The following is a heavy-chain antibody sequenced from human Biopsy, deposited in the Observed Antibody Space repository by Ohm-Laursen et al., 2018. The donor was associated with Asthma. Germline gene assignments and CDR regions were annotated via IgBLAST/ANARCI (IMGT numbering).Heavy chain of an antibody. D-gene: IGHD3-3*01. CDR3: ARVTRITIFGVGGIQDY. J-gene: IGHJ4*02. CDR1: GGSISSGDYY. V-gene: IGHV4-61*08. Sequence: GTLSLTCTVSGGSISSGDYYWSWIRQPPGKGLEWIGYIYYSGSTNYNPSLKSRVTISVDTSKNQFSLKLSSVTAADTAVYYCARVTRITIFGVGGIQDYWGQGTLVTVSS. CDR2: IYYSGST.